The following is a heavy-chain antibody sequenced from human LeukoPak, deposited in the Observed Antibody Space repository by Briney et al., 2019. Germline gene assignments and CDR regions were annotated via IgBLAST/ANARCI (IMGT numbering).Heavy chain of an antibody. Sequence: ASVKVSCKASGGTFSSYAISWVRQAPGQGLELMGGIIPIFGTANYAQKFQGRVTITADESTSTAYMELSSLRSEDTAVYYCARELQRFLEWQRANWFDPWGQGTLVTVSS. D-gene: IGHD3-3*01. CDR1: GGTFSSYA. J-gene: IGHJ5*02. CDR3: ARELQRFLEWQRANWFDP. V-gene: IGHV1-69*13. CDR2: IIPIFGTA.